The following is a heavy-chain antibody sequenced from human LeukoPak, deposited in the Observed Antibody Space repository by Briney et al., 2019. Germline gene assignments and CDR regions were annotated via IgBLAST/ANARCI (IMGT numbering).Heavy chain of an antibody. CDR2: MYHNGST. CDR3: ARGINWFDP. Sequence: SETLSLTCSVSGGSISYHYWSWIRQPPGKGLEWIGSMYHNGSTYYNPSLKSRVTISVDTSKNQFSLKLSSVTAADTAVYYCARGINWFDPWGQGTLVTVSS. J-gene: IGHJ5*02. D-gene: IGHD1-14*01. CDR1: GGSISYHY. V-gene: IGHV4-59*08.